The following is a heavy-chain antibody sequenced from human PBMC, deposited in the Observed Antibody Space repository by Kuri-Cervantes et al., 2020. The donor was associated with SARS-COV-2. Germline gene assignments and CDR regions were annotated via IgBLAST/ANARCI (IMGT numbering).Heavy chain of an antibody. CDR1: GGSFSNFH. Sequence: GSLRLSCGVYGGSFSNFHWNWVRQPPGKGLEWIGEINYSGTTNYNPSLKSRVTISVDTSKNQFSLNLTSVTAADTAMYYCVTSLPRSGWDGEDAFDIWGQGTMVTVSS. D-gene: IGHD6-19*01. V-gene: IGHV4-34*01. J-gene: IGHJ3*02. CDR3: VTSLPRSGWDGEDAFDI. CDR2: INYSGTT.